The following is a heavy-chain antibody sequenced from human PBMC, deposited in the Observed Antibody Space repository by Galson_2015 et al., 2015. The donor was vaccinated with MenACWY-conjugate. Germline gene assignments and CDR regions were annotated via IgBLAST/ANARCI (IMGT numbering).Heavy chain of an antibody. V-gene: IGHV3-15*07. CDR2: IKSETDGGTT. CDR3: TTPYGSQSYYNVGY. CDR1: GLIFNNAW. D-gene: IGHD3-10*01. J-gene: IGHJ4*02. Sequence: SLRVSCAASGLIFNNAWMNWVRQAPGQGLEWVGRIKSETDGGTTDYAAPVNGRFTISRDDSKNTLYLQMNSLRTEDTAVYYCTTPYGSQSYYNVGYWVQGTLATVSS.